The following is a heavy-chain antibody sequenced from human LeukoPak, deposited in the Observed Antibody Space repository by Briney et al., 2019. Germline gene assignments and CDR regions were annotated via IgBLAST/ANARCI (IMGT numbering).Heavy chain of an antibody. V-gene: IGHV3-20*04. CDR2: IEWNGGST. J-gene: IGHJ6*03. D-gene: IGHD5-12*01. Sequence: GRSLRLSCTASGFNYDDYAMSWVRHGPGKGLEWVSGIEWNGGSTAYADSVKGRFTISRDNAKNSLYLEMNSLRVEDTALYYCARPVDIVATGNPYFFMDVWGKGTTVTVS. CDR3: ARPVDIVATGNPYFFMDV. CDR1: GFNYDDYA.